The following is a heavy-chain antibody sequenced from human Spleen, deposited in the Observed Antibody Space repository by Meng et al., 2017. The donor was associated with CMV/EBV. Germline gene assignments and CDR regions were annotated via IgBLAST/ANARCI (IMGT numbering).Heavy chain of an antibody. D-gene: IGHD2-2*01. CDR3: AKSLGYCSSTSCLLDDWFDP. J-gene: IGHJ5*02. Sequence: GGSLRLSCAASGFTFSSYAMSWVRQAPGKGLEWVSAISGSGGSTYYADSVKGRFTISRDNSKNTLYLQMNSLRAEDTAVYYCAKSLGYCSSTSCLLDDWFDPWGQGTLVTVSS. V-gene: IGHV3-23*01. CDR2: ISGSGGST. CDR1: GFTFSSYA.